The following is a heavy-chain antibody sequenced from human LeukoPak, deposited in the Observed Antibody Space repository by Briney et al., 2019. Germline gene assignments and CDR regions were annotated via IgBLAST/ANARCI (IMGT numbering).Heavy chain of an antibody. V-gene: IGHV1-2*06. CDR1: GYTFTSYY. J-gene: IGHJ1*01. Sequence: ASVKVSCKASGYTFTSYYMHWVRQAPGQGLEWMGRINPNSGGTNYAQKFQGRVTMTRDTSISTAYMELSRLRSDDTAVYYCARVSGWSREYFQHWGQGTLVTVSS. CDR3: ARVSGWSREYFQH. CDR2: INPNSGGT. D-gene: IGHD6-19*01.